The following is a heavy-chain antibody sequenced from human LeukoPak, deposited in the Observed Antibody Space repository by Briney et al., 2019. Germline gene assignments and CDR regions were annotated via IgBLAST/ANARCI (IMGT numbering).Heavy chain of an antibody. V-gene: IGHV4-34*01. CDR2: IYYSGST. CDR3: ARSHGDFNYYYYYGMDV. D-gene: IGHD4-17*01. CDR1: GGSFSGYY. J-gene: IGHJ6*02. Sequence: SETLSLTCAVYGGSFSGYYWSWIRQPPGKGLEWIGSIYYSGSTYYNPSLKSRVTISVDTSKNQFSLKLSSVTAADTAVYYCARSHGDFNYYYYYGMDVWGQGTTVTVSS.